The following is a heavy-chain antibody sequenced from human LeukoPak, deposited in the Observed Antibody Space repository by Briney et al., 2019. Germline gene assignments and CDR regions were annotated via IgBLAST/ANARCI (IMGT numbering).Heavy chain of an antibody. CDR1: AFTFDDYA. J-gene: IGHJ4*02. CDR2: ISGDGGST. Sequence: GGSLILSCAASAFTFDDYAMHWVRQAPREGLEWVSLISGDGGSTYYADSVKGRFTISRDNSKNSLYLQMNSLRTEDAALYYCAKVRDWYWGADYWGQGTLVTVSS. D-gene: IGHD3/OR15-3a*01. V-gene: IGHV3-43*02. CDR3: AKVRDWYWGADY.